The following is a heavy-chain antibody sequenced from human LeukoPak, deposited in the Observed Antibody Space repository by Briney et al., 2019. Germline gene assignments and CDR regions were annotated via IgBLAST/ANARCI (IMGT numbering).Heavy chain of an antibody. D-gene: IGHD6-19*01. Sequence: SETRSLTCAVYGGSFSGYYWSWIRQPPGKGLEWIGEISHSGSTNYNPSLKSRVTISVDTSKNQFSLKLSSVTAADTAVYYCASDVAGDDYWGQGTLVTVSS. CDR1: GGSFSGYY. J-gene: IGHJ4*02. V-gene: IGHV4-34*01. CDR3: ASDVAGDDY. CDR2: ISHSGST.